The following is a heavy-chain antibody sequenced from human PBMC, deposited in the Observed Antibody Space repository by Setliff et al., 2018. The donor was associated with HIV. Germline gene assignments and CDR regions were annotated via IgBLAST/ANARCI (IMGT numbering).Heavy chain of an antibody. V-gene: IGHV4-39*07. J-gene: IGHJ3*02. CDR3: ARTQTQDAFDI. CDR2: IYYSGST. CDR1: GGSISSSSYY. Sequence: NPSETLSLTCTVSGGSISSSSYYWGWIRQPPGKGLEWIGSIYYSGSTYYNPSLKSRVTISVDTSKNQFSLKLSSVTAADTAVYYCARTQTQDAFDIWGQGTMVTVSS.